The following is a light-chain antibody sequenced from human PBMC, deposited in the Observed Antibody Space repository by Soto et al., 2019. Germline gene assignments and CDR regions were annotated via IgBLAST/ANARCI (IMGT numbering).Light chain of an antibody. CDR1: TSNVGTNP. Sequence: QFVLTQPPSASGTPGQKVIISCSGSTSNVGTNPVTWYQHLPGAAPKLLIYTNTQRPSGVPDRFSGSKSGTSASLAVSGLQSEDEGDYYCAVWDGSLNVVVFGGGTKLTVL. CDR3: AVWDGSLNVVV. V-gene: IGLV1-44*01. CDR2: TNT. J-gene: IGLJ2*01.